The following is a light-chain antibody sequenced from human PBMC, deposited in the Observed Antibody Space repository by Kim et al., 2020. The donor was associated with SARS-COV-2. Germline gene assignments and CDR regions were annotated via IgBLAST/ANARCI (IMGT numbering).Light chain of an antibody. CDR3: QQSYSTPRT. J-gene: IGKJ2*02. CDR1: QSISSY. V-gene: IGKV1-39*01. Sequence: SASGGDRVIITCRASQSISSYLNWYQQKPGKAPKLLIYAASSLQSGVPSRFSGSGSGTDFTLTISSLQPEDFATYYCQQSYSTPRTFGQGTKLEI. CDR2: AAS.